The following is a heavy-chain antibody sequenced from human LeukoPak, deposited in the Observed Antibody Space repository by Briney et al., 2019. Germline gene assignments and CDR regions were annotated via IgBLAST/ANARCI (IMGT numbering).Heavy chain of an antibody. J-gene: IGHJ4*02. CDR3: TRHNSSGYYS. Sequence: GGSLKLSCAASGFTFSGSAMHWVRQASGKGLDLVGRIRSKANSYATAYAASVKGRFTISRDDSKNTAYLQMNSLKTEDTAVYYCTRHNSSGYYSWGQGTLVTVSS. CDR2: IRSKANSYAT. D-gene: IGHD3-22*01. CDR1: GFTFSGSA. V-gene: IGHV3-73*01.